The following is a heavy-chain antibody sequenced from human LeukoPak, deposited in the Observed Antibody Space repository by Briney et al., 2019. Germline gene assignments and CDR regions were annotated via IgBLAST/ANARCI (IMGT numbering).Heavy chain of an antibody. CDR2: ISSSGSTI. CDR3: ARGFTVTTVDY. J-gene: IGHJ4*02. D-gene: IGHD4-17*01. V-gene: IGHV3-48*03. Sequence: PGGSLRLSCAASGFTFSSYEMNWVRQAPGKGLEWVSYISSSGSTIYYADSVKGRFTISRDNAKNSLYLQMNSLRAEDTAVYYCARGFTVTTVDYWGQGTLVTVSS. CDR1: GFTFSSYE.